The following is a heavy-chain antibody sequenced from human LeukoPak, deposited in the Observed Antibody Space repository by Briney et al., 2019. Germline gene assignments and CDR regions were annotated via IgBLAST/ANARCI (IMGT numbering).Heavy chain of an antibody. J-gene: IGHJ4*02. V-gene: IGHV4-39*01. CDR3: ARQERDSSGYERDY. D-gene: IGHD3-22*01. CDR2: IYYSGST. Sequence: PSETLSLTCTVSGGSISSSSYYWGWIRQPPGKGLEWIGSIYYSGSTYYNPSLKSRVTISVDTSKNQFSLKLSSMTAADTAVYYCARQERDSSGYERDYWGQGTLVTVSS. CDR1: GGSISSSSYY.